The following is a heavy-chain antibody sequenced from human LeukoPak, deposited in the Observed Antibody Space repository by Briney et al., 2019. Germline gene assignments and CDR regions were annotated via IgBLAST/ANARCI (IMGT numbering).Heavy chain of an antibody. V-gene: IGHV3-30*04. D-gene: IGHD1-26*01. J-gene: IGHJ4*02. Sequence: GGSLRLSCAASGFTFSSYAMHWVRQAPGKGLEWVAVISYDGSNKYYADSVKGRFTISRDNSKNTLYLQMNSLRAEDTAVYYCARSGSPFDYWGQGTLVTVSS. CDR3: ARSGSPFDY. CDR2: ISYDGSNK. CDR1: GFTFSSYA.